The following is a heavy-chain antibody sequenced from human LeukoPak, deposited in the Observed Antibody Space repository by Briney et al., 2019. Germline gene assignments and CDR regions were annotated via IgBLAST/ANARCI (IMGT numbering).Heavy chain of an antibody. D-gene: IGHD3-10*01. CDR3: ARGQYYGSGLYYFDY. J-gene: IGHJ4*02. V-gene: IGHV1-8*02. CDR1: GYTFTSYD. CDR2: MNPNSGNT. Sequence: ASVTVSCKASGYTFTSYDINWVRQATGQGLEWMGWMNPNSGNTGYVQKFQGRVTMTRSTSISTTYMELSSLTSEDTAVYYCARGQYYGSGLYYFDYWGQGTLVTVSS.